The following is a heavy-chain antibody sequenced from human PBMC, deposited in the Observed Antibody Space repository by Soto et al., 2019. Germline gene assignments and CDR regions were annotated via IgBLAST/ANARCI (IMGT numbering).Heavy chain of an antibody. CDR3: ARDWGTGFYLFDS. CDR1: GYSISTGFN. Sequence: SETLCLTCAVSGYSISTGFNWCLSRQPPGKGLEWVGSIYHSGSTYYNLSLKSRVTISADTSKNQISLQLISVTAADAALYYCARDWGTGFYLFDSWGQGTLVTVYS. D-gene: IGHD6-19*01. V-gene: IGHV4-38-2*02. CDR2: IYHSGST. J-gene: IGHJ4*02.